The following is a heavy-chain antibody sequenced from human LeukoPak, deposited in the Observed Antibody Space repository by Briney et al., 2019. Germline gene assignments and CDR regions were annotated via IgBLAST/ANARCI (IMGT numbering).Heavy chain of an antibody. D-gene: IGHD3-3*01. Sequence: GGSLRLSCAASGFTFSSYSMNWVRQAPGKGLEWVSYISSSSSTIYYADSVKGRFTISRDNAKNSLYLQMNSLRAEDTAVYYCARDRSYDFWSGQTSHFDYWGQGTLVTVSS. CDR3: ARDRSYDFWSGQTSHFDY. J-gene: IGHJ4*02. CDR1: GFTFSSYS. V-gene: IGHV3-48*01. CDR2: ISSSSSTI.